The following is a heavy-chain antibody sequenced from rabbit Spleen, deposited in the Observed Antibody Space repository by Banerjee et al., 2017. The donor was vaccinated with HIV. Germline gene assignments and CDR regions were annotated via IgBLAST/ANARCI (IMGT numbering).Heavy chain of an antibody. CDR1: GFSFSSSYW. D-gene: IGHD8-1*01. J-gene: IGHJ3*01. V-gene: IGHV1S40*01. CDR3: ARHDGNTYFPGRLDL. CDR2: IDTGGSA. Sequence: QSLEESGGDLVKPGASLALTCTASGFSFSSSYWICWVRQAPGKGLEYIGCIDTGGSAYHASWAKGRFTISKASSTTVTLQMTSLTAADTATYFCARHDGNTYFPGRLDLWGPGTLVTVS.